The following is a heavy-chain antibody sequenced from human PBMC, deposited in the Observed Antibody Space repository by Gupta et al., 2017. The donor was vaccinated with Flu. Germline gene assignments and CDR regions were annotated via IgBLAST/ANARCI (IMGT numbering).Heavy chain of an antibody. Sequence: FDDYAMHWVRQAPGRGLEWVSGISWNSVTIAYADSVKGRFTISRDNAKNSLYLQMNSLRAEDTALYYCAKGMGAIDTCFDCWGQGTLVTVS. CDR1: FDDYA. V-gene: IGHV3-9*01. CDR3: AKGMGAIDTCFDC. CDR2: ISWNSVTI. D-gene: IGHD1-26*01. J-gene: IGHJ4*02.